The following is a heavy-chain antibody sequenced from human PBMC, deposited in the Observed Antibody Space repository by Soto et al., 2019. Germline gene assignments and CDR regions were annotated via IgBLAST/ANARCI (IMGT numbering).Heavy chain of an antibody. CDR2: ISAYNGNT. CDR3: ARDCGDYGDYEVWFDP. J-gene: IGHJ5*02. CDR1: GYTFTSYG. V-gene: IGHV1-18*04. Sequence: ASVKVSCKASGYTFTSYGISWVRQAPGQGLEWMGWISAYNGNTNYAQKLQGRVTMTTDTSTSTAYMELRSLRSDDTAVYYCARDCGDYGDYEVWFDPWGEGTRVTVSS. D-gene: IGHD4-17*01.